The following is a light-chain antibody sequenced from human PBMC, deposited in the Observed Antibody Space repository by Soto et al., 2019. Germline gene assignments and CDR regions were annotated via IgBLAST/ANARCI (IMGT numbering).Light chain of an antibody. Sequence: EIVLTQSPGTLSLSPGERATLSCRASQSVSSGYLACYQQKPGQAPRLLIYGASTRATGIPDRFSGSGSGTDFTLTISVLEPEDFAVYYCQLLDSSPPAYTFGQGTKLEIK. J-gene: IGKJ2*01. CDR3: QLLDSSPPAYT. CDR2: GAS. V-gene: IGKV3-20*01. CDR1: QSVSSGY.